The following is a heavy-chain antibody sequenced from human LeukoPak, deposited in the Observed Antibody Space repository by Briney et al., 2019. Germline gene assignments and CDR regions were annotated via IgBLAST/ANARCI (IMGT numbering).Heavy chain of an antibody. V-gene: IGHV4-59*08. D-gene: IGHD3-16*01. CDR2: IYYSGST. Sequence: SETLSLTCTVSGDSITNYYWNWIRQPPGKGLEWIGFIYYSGSTNYNPSLKSRVTISVDTSKNQFSLKLSSVTAADTAVYYCARHSYYDYVWGSSRDAFDIWGQGTMVTVSS. J-gene: IGHJ3*02. CDR3: ARHSYYDYVWGSSRDAFDI. CDR1: GDSITNYY.